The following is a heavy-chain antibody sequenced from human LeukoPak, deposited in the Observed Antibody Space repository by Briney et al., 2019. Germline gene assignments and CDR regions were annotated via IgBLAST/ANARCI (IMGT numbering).Heavy chain of an antibody. CDR1: GYTFTSYG. D-gene: IGHD3-16*02. Sequence: SVKVSCKASGYTFTSYGISWVRQAPGQGIEWMGWISAYNGNTNYAQKLQGRATMTTDTSTSTAYMELRSLSSDDTAVYYCARDNKITFGGVIYCWGQGTLVTVSS. CDR2: ISAYNGNT. CDR3: ARDNKITFGGVIYC. J-gene: IGHJ4*02. V-gene: IGHV1-18*01.